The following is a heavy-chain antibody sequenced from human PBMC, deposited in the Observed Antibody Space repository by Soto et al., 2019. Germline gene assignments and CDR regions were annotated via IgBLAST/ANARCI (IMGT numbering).Heavy chain of an antibody. D-gene: IGHD3-22*01. CDR2: IIPLFATA. Sequence: SVKVSCKASGGTFSSYAISWVRQAPGQGLEWMGGIIPLFATANYAQNFQGRVTITADDSTSTAYMELSSLRSEDTALYYCASSYYYDGPGFYFANYYYAMDVWGQGTTVTVSS. CDR3: ASSYYYDGPGFYFANYYYAMDV. V-gene: IGHV1-69*13. CDR1: GGTFSSYA. J-gene: IGHJ6*02.